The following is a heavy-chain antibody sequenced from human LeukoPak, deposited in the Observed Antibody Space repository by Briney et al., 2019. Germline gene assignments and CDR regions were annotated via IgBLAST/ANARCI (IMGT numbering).Heavy chain of an antibody. Sequence: GGSLRLSCAASGFTFSSYAMTWVRQAPGKGLEWVSGMSGSGGSAYYADSVKGRFTIPRDNSKNTLYLQMNSLRAEDTAVYYCAKARNLVVVPAIDYWGQGTLVTVSS. CDR2: MSGSGGSA. D-gene: IGHD2-2*01. J-gene: IGHJ4*02. CDR1: GFTFSSYA. CDR3: AKARNLVVVPAIDY. V-gene: IGHV3-23*01.